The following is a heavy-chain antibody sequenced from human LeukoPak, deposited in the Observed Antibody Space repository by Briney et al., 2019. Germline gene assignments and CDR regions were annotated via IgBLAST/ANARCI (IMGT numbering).Heavy chain of an antibody. CDR3: AKDQLNRFCSSGSCSITHDS. J-gene: IGHJ4*02. Sequence: GGSLRLSCAASGFTFSSYSMNWVRQAPGKGLEWVSSISSSSSYIYYADSVKGRFTISRDNSKNTLYLQMNSLRAEDTAVYYCAKDQLNRFCSSGSCSITHDSWGQGTLVTVSS. CDR2: ISSSSSYI. V-gene: IGHV3-21*04. CDR1: GFTFSSYS. D-gene: IGHD2-15*01.